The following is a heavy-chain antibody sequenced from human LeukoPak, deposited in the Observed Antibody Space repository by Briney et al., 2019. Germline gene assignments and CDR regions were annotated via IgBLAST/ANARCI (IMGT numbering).Heavy chain of an antibody. J-gene: IGHJ4*02. D-gene: IGHD6-19*01. CDR2: VKQDGREK. V-gene: IGHV3-7*01. Sequence: GEPLRLSCAAPGFSLRDYWMIWVRQAPAKGMGLVGSVKQDGREKNFMACVKGLFTVSRDNAKNSLHLQMQSLRAEDTAVYYCARSGLVHTFDYWGQGALVTVSS. CDR1: GFSLRDYW. CDR3: ARSGLVHTFDY.